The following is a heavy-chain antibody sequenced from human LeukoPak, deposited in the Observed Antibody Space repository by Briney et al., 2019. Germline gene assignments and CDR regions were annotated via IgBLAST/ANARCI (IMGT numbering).Heavy chain of an antibody. CDR1: GFTFSSYG. J-gene: IGHJ4*02. Sequence: PGGSLRLSCAASGFTFSSYGMHWVRQAPGKGLEWVAVISYDGSNKYYADSVKGRFTISRDNSKNTLYPQMNSLRAEDTAVYYCARESYSGVTVPYFDYWGQGTLVTVSS. CDR3: ARESYSGVTVPYFDY. V-gene: IGHV3-30*03. CDR2: ISYDGSNK. D-gene: IGHD3-10*01.